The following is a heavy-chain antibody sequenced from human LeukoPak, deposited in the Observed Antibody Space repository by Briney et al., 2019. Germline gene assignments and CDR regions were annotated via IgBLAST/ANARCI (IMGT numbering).Heavy chain of an antibody. CDR2: IYHSGST. D-gene: IGHD2-8*02. CDR1: GGSISSYY. CDR3: ARVTGGVSDN. V-gene: IGHV4-59*12. Sequence: KTSETLSLTCTVSGGSISSYYWSWIRQPPGKGLEWIGYIYHSGSTNYNPSLKSRITISVDKSKNQFSLKLSSVTAADTAVYYCARVTGGVSDNWGQGTLVTVSS. J-gene: IGHJ4*02.